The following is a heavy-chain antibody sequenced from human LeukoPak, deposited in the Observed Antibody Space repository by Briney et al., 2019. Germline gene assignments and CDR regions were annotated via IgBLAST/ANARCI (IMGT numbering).Heavy chain of an antibody. D-gene: IGHD3-22*01. CDR2: MDGNSGKT. CDR1: GYTFTSYD. Sequence: GASVKVSCKTSGYTFTSYDINWVRQATGQRLEWMGGMDGNSGKTAYAQKFLGRVTITRNTSISTAYMELSSLRSEDTAVYYCARLYYYASSGYDALDIWGQGTMVTVSS. CDR3: ARLYYYASSGYDALDI. J-gene: IGHJ3*02. V-gene: IGHV1-8*01.